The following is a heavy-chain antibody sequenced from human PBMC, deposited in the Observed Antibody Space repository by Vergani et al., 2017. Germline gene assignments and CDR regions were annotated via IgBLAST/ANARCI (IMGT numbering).Heavy chain of an antibody. Sequence: QVHLVESGGGVVQPGRSLTLSCVASGFSFRGHGMHWVRQAPGKGLEWVAFIRYDGSNKYYADSVKGRFTISRDNSKNTLYLQMNSLRAEDTAVYYCAKGGVDYWGQGTLVTVSS. J-gene: IGHJ4*02. CDR2: IRYDGSNK. CDR3: AKGGVDY. D-gene: IGHD3-16*01. CDR1: GFSFRGHG. V-gene: IGHV3-30*02.